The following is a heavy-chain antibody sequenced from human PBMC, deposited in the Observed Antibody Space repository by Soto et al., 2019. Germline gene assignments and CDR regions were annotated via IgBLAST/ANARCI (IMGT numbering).Heavy chain of an antibody. Sequence: SLRLSCAASGVTFSSYGMHWVRQAPGKGLEWVAVISYDGSNKYYADSVKGRFTISRDNSKNTLYLQMNSLRAEDTAVYYCAKDPSSYDFWSGYYVVWGQGTLVTVSS. CDR2: ISYDGSNK. CDR1: GVTFSSYG. D-gene: IGHD3-3*01. V-gene: IGHV3-30*18. CDR3: AKDPSSYDFWSGYYVV. J-gene: IGHJ4*02.